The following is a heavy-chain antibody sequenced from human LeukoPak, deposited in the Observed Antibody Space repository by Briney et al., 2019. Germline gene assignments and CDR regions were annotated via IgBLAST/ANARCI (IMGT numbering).Heavy chain of an antibody. D-gene: IGHD2-2*01. J-gene: IGHJ3*02. CDR2: IYPGDSDT. V-gene: IGHV5-51*01. CDR1: GYSFTSYW. CDR3: ASLDIVVVPAAPDAFDI. Sequence: GASLKISCKGSGYSFTSYWIGWVRQMPGKGLEWMGIIYPGDSDTRYSPSFQGQVTISADKSTSTAYLQWSSLKASDTAMYYCASLDIVVVPAAPDAFDIWGQGTMVTVSS.